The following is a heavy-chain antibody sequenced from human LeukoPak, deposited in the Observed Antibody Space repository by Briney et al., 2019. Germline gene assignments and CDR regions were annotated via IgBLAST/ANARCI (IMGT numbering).Heavy chain of an antibody. CDR2: MNPNSGNT. Sequence: ASVKVSCKASGYTFTSYDINWVRQATGQGLEWMGWMNPNSGNTGYAQKFQGRVTMTRNTSISTAYMELNSLRAEDTAVYYCARGSWIREWLLSFDYWGQGTLVTVSS. CDR1: GYTFTSYD. CDR3: ARGSWIREWLLSFDY. J-gene: IGHJ4*02. D-gene: IGHD3-3*01. V-gene: IGHV1-8*01.